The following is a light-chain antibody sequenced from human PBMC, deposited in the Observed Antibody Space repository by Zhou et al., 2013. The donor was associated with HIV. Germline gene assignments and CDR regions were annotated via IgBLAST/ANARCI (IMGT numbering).Light chain of an antibody. V-gene: IGKV3-20*01. CDR3: QQYGSSPLFT. CDR2: GTS. CDR1: QSVSSSY. J-gene: IGKJ3*01. Sequence: IVLTQSPGSLSLSPGERATLSCRASQSVSSSYLAWYQQKPGQAPRLLIYGTSSRATGIPDRFSGRGSGTDFTLTISRLEPEDFAVYYCQQYGSSPLFTFGPGTKVDIK.